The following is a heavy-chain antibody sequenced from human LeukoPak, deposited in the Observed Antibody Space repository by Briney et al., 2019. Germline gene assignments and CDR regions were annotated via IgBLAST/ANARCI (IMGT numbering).Heavy chain of an antibody. J-gene: IGHJ4*02. D-gene: IGHD6-6*01. CDR2: LSGSGDDT. CDR3: AKGHLASSSIFEY. V-gene: IGHV3-23*01. CDR1: GFTFSRNA. Sequence: GGSLRLSCVASGFTFSRNAMSWARQAPGKGLEWVSALSGSGDDTFYPDSVEGRFTVSRDNSKNTLFLLMNNLRVEDTAVYYCAKGHLASSSIFEYWGRGTLVTVSS.